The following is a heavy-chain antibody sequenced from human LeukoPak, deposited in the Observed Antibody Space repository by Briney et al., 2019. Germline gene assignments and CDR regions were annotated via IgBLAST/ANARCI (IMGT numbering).Heavy chain of an antibody. CDR1: GYSISSAYY. D-gene: IGHD3-10*01. J-gene: IGHJ4*02. CDR3: ARVGYSSSGNYYNDRGAFDY. CDR2: MYHSGST. V-gene: IGHV4-38-2*02. Sequence: PSETLSLTCSVSGYSISSAYYWGWIRQPPGKGLEWIGTMYHSGSTNYNPSLKSRVTISVDTSKNQFSLKLSSVTAADTAVYYCARVGYSSSGNYYNDRGAFDYWGQGTLVTVSS.